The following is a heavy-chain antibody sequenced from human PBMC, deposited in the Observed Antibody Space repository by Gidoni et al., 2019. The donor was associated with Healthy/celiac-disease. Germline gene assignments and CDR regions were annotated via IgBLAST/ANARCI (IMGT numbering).Heavy chain of an antibody. Sequence: QVQLVASGGGLVKPGGSLRLSCAASGFTFRAYYMSWIRQAPGKGLGWVSYISSSGSTIYYADSVKGRFTISRDNAKNSLYLQMNSLRAEDTAVYYCAREKLRYFDWLLGGMDVWGQGTTVTVSS. D-gene: IGHD3-9*01. CDR1: GFTFRAYY. CDR3: AREKLRYFDWLLGGMDV. V-gene: IGHV3-11*01. J-gene: IGHJ6*02. CDR2: ISSSGSTI.